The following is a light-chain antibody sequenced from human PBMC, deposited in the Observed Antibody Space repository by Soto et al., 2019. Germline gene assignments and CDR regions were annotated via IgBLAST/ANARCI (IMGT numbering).Light chain of an antibody. CDR3: QQVESYPST. V-gene: IGKV1-9*01. J-gene: IGKJ4*01. Sequence: IQLTQTPSSLSASVGDRVTITCRASQGISSFLAWYQQKPGKAPKPLIYAASSLQSGVPSRFSGSGFGTDFTLTITSLQPEDFATYYCQQVESYPSTFGGGTKVDIK. CDR1: QGISSF. CDR2: AAS.